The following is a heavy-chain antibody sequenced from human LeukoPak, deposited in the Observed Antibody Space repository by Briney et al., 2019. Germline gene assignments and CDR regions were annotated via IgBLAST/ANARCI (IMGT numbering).Heavy chain of an antibody. Sequence: GGSLRLSCAASGFTFSCYGMHWVRQAPGKGLEWVAVISYDGSNKYYADSVKGRFTISRDNSKNTLYLQMNSLRAEDTAVYYCAKGQEDDYFDYWGQGTLVTVSS. V-gene: IGHV3-30*18. CDR1: GFTFSCYG. D-gene: IGHD3-3*01. CDR3: AKGQEDDYFDY. J-gene: IGHJ4*02. CDR2: ISYDGSNK.